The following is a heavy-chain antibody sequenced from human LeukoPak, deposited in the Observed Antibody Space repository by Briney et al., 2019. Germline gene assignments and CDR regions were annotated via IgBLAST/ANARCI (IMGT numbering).Heavy chain of an antibody. D-gene: IGHD6-13*01. V-gene: IGHV3-23*01. CDR1: GFTFSSYA. CDR2: ITGSGGSA. J-gene: IGHJ3*02. Sequence: AGGSLRLSCAASGFTFSSYAMSWVRQAPGKGLEWVSAITGSGGSAYYADSVKGRFPISRDNSKNTLYLQMNSLRAEDTAVYYCAKGAAAGNSAFDIWGQGTMVTVSS. CDR3: AKGAAAGNSAFDI.